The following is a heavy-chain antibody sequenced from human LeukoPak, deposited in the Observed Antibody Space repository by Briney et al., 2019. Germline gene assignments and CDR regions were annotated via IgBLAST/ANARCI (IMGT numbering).Heavy chain of an antibody. Sequence: GGSLRLSCAASGFTFSSYSMNWVRQAPGKGLEWVANIKQDGSEKYYVDSVKGRFTISRDNAKNSLYLQMNSLRAEDTAVYYCARGDDYGDLGWFDPWGQGTLVTVSS. V-gene: IGHV3-7*01. D-gene: IGHD4-17*01. CDR1: GFTFSSYS. J-gene: IGHJ5*02. CDR3: ARGDDYGDLGWFDP. CDR2: IKQDGSEK.